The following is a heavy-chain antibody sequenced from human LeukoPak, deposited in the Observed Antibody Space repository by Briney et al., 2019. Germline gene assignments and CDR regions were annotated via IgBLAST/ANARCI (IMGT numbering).Heavy chain of an antibody. CDR2: VYYSGST. CDR1: GGSISSNNYY. V-gene: IGHV4-39*01. CDR3: ARHYYYDTSYFDC. Sequence: SQTLSLTCTVSGGSISSNNYYWGWIRQPPGKGLEWIGTVYYSGSTYYNPSLKSRVTISVDTSKNQFSLRLSSVTAADTAVYYCARHYYYDTSYFDCWGQGTLVTVSS. J-gene: IGHJ4*02. D-gene: IGHD3-22*01.